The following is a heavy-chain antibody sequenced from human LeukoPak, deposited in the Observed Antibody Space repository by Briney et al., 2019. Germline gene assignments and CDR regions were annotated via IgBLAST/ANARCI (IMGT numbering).Heavy chain of an antibody. J-gene: IGHJ6*03. CDR1: GFTFSSYW. D-gene: IGHD6-13*01. V-gene: IGHV3-7*01. CDR2: IKQDGSEK. Sequence: GGSLRLSCAASGFTFSSYWMSWVRQAPGKGLEWVANIKQDGSEKYYVDSVKGRFTISRDNAKNSLYLQMNSLRAEDTAVYYCARDSDAAVWNYYYYYMDVWGKGTTVTISS. CDR3: ARDSDAAVWNYYYYYMDV.